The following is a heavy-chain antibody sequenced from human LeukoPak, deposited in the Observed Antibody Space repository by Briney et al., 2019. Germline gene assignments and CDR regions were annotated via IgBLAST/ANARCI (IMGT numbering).Heavy chain of an antibody. CDR2: INHSGST. CDR1: GGSFSGYY. D-gene: IGHD3-16*02. V-gene: IGHV4-34*01. Sequence: KPSETLSLTCAVYGGSFSGYYWSWIRQPPGKGLEWIGEINHSGSTNYNPSLKSRVTISVDTSKNQFSLKLSSVTAADTAVYYCARAVIRHYYMGVWGKGTTVTVSS. J-gene: IGHJ6*03. CDR3: ARAVIRHYYMGV.